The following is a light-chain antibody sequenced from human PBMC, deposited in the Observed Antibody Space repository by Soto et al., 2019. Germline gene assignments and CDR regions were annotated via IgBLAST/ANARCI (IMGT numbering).Light chain of an antibody. CDR3: QSFDTNLKAVL. CDR1: GSNIGAGYE. V-gene: IGLV1-40*01. CDR2: DTI. J-gene: IGLJ2*01. Sequence: QSVLTQPPSVSGAPGQSVTISCIGSGSNIGAGYEVHWYQQLPGVAPKLLIFDTINRPSRVPGRFSGSKSGASASLAITGLLPEDEADFFCQSFDTNLKAVLFGGGTQLTVL.